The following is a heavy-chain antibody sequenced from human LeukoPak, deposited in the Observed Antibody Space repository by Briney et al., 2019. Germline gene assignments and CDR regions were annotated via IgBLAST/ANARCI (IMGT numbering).Heavy chain of an antibody. CDR2: IYYSGST. CDR3: AREVGDDSSGYYFDY. Sequence: SETLSLTCIVSGGSVSSGNYYWSWIRQPPGKGLEWIGYIYYSGSTNYHPSLKSRVTISVDTSKNQFSLKLSSVTAADTAVFYCAREVGDDSSGYYFDYWGQGTLVTVSS. D-gene: IGHD3-22*01. CDR1: GGSVSSGNYY. J-gene: IGHJ4*02. V-gene: IGHV4-61*01.